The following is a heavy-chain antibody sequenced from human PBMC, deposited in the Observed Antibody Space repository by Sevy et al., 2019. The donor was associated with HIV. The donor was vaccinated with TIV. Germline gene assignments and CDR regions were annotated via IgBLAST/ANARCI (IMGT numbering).Heavy chain of an antibody. CDR1: GFRFNNFD. V-gene: IGHV3-30*02. Sequence: GGSLRLSCAASGFRFNNFDMYWVRQAPGMGLEGVAFIRYDGINKYYVDSVKGRSTISRDNSKDTLYLEMKSLRLEDTAIYYCAKGGSGGIDHYGMDVWGQGTTVTVSS. CDR3: AKGGSGGIDHYGMDV. CDR2: IRYDGINK. D-gene: IGHD6-25*01. J-gene: IGHJ6*02.